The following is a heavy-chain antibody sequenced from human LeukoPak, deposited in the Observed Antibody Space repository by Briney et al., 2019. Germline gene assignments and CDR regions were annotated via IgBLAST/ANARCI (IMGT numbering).Heavy chain of an antibody. CDR2: INHSGST. J-gene: IGHJ6*03. CDR1: GGSFSGYY. Sequence: PSETLSLTCAVYGGSFSGYYWSWIRQPPGKGLEWIGEINHSGSTNYNPSLKSRVTISVDTSKNQFSLKLSSVTAADTAVYYCARGDKYTSSWYPRGDYYYYMDVWGKGTTVTVSS. CDR3: ARGDKYTSSWYPRGDYYYYMDV. D-gene: IGHD6-13*01. V-gene: IGHV4-34*01.